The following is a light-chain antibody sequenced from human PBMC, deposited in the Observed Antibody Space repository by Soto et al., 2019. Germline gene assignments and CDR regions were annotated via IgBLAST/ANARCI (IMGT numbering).Light chain of an antibody. CDR2: GTS. Sequence: EVVMTQSPATLSVSPWERATLSCRASQTVSSNLAWYQQKPGQSPRLLIYGTSTRATGVPARFSGSGSGTEFTLSISSLQPEDFATYYCQHLYSFPLSFGGGTKVDIK. V-gene: IGKV3-15*01. CDR3: QHLYSFPLS. J-gene: IGKJ4*01. CDR1: QTVSSN.